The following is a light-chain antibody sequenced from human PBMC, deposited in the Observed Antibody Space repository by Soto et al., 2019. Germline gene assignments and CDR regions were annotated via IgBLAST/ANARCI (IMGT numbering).Light chain of an antibody. CDR3: QSYDSSLSVV. CDR1: SSNIGAGYD. Sequence: QSVLTQPPSVSGATGPRVTISCTGGSSNIGAGYDVHWYQQLPGTAPKLLIYGNSNRPSGVPDRFSGSKSGTSASLAITGLQAEDEADYYCQSYDSSLSVVFGGGTKLTV. CDR2: GNS. V-gene: IGLV1-40*01. J-gene: IGLJ2*01.